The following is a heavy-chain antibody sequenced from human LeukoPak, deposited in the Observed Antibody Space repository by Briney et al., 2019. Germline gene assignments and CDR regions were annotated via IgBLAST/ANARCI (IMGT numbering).Heavy chain of an antibody. CDR2: MNWNGDSR. J-gene: IGHJ6*03. CDR3: ARVTGYYFYIDL. CDR1: GFIFDDYG. V-gene: IGHV3-20*04. Sequence: RPGGSLRLSCGASGFIFDDYGMAWVRQAPGKGLEWVAGMNWNGDSRGYADSEKGRFTISRDNAKNSLQLQMSSLRPEDTAFYYCARVTGYYFYIDLWGNGTTVTVSS.